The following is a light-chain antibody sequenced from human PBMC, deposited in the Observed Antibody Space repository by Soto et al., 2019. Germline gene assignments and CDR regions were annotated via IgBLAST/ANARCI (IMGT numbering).Light chain of an antibody. CDR1: PSVANF. CDR3: QQRNVWPPVT. CDR2: GAF. J-gene: IGKJ5*01. Sequence: EIVLIQSPATLSLSPGERATLSCRASPSVANFVAWYQQKPGQAPRLLIYGAFNRATGIPARFSGSGSGTDFTLTISSLESEDAAVYYCQQRNVWPPVTFGQGTRLEIK. V-gene: IGKV3-11*01.